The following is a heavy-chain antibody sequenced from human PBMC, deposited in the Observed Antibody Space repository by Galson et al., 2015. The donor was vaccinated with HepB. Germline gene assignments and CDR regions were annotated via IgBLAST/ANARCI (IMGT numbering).Heavy chain of an antibody. CDR2: IRYDGSNQ. D-gene: IGHD2-2*01. V-gene: IGHV3-30*02. J-gene: IGHJ4*02. CDR3: AKDQGSTWTTIDY. Sequence: SLRLSCAASGFAFSSFGMHWVRQAPGKGLDWVSFIRYDGSNQYYGDSVRGRFTLSRDNSKNTVYLQMNSLRADDTAVYYCAKDQGSTWTTIDYWGQGTLVAVSS. CDR1: GFAFSSFG.